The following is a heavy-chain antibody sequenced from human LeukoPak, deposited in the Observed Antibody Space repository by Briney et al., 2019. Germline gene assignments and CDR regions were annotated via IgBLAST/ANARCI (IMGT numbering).Heavy chain of an antibody. CDR2: ISSSSNYT. J-gene: IGHJ5*02. Sequence: GGSLRLSCAASGFTFSDYYMSWLRQAPGKGLECLSYISSSSNYTNYADSVKGRFTISRDNAKNSLYLQMNSLRAEDTAVYYCARDRYCSGGTCYSAAWFDPWGQGTLVTVSS. V-gene: IGHV3-11*06. D-gene: IGHD2-15*01. CDR1: GFTFSDYY. CDR3: ARDRYCSGGTCYSAAWFDP.